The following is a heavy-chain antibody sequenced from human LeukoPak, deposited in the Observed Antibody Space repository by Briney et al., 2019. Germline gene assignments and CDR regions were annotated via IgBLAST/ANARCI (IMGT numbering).Heavy chain of an antibody. D-gene: IGHD1-26*01. V-gene: IGHV3-33*01. CDR2: IWYDGSNK. Sequence: GGSLRLSCAASGFTFSSYGVHWVRQAPGKGLEWVAVIWYDGSNKYYADSVKGRFTISRDNSKNTLYLQMNSLRAGDTAVYYCAGGELLYYFDYWGQGTLVTVSS. J-gene: IGHJ4*02. CDR3: AGGELLYYFDY. CDR1: GFTFSSYG.